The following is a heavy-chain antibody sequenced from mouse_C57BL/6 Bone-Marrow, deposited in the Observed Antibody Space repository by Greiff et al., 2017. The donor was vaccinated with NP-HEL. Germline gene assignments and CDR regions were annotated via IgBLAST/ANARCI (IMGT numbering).Heavy chain of an antibody. Sequence: EVMLVESGGGLVKPGGSLKLSCEASGFTFSSYAMSWVRQTPEKRLEWVATISDGGSYTYYPDNVKGRFTISRDNPKNNLYLQMSHLKSEDTAMYYCARDWAITTVVALYWYFDVWGTGTTVTVSS. D-gene: IGHD1-1*01. CDR3: ARDWAITTVVALYWYFDV. J-gene: IGHJ1*03. V-gene: IGHV5-4*01. CDR2: ISDGGSYT. CDR1: GFTFSSYA.